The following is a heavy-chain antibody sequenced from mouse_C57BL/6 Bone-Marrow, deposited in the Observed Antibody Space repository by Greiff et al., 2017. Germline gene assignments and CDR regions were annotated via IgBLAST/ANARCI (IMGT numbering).Heavy chain of an antibody. J-gene: IGHJ1*03. D-gene: IGHD1-1*01. CDR2: IYPGSGST. V-gene: IGHV1-55*01. CDR3: ARKSSYVDWYFDV. Sequence: QVQLQQPGAELVKPGASVKMSCKASGYTFTSYWITWVKQRPGQGLEWIGDIYPGSGSTNYNEKFKSKATLTVDTSSSTASMQLSSLTSEDSAVYYCARKSSYVDWYFDVWGTGTTVTVSS. CDR1: GYTFTSYW.